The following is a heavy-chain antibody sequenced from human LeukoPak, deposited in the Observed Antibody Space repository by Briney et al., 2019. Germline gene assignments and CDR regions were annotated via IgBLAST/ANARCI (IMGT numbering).Heavy chain of an antibody. D-gene: IGHD3-10*01. J-gene: IGHJ3*02. CDR3: AKDAHVLLWFGELLPDAFDI. CDR2: ISGSGGST. CDR1: GFTFSSYA. V-gene: IGHV3-23*01. Sequence: GGSLRLSCAASGFTFSSYAMSWVRQAPGKGLEWVSAISGSGGSTYYADSVKGRFTISRDNSKNTLYLQMNSLRAEDTAVYYCAKDAHVLLWFGELLPDAFDIWGQGTTVTVSS.